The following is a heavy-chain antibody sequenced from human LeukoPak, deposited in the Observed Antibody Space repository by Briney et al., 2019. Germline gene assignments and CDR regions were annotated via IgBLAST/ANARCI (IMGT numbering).Heavy chain of an antibody. Sequence: ASVKVSCKASGYTFTSYAMNWVRQAPGQGLEWMGWNNTNTGNPTYAQGFTGRFVFSLDTSVSTAYLQISSLKAEDTAVYYCARERPELVWGYYYYYGMDVWGQGTTVTVSS. CDR3: ARERPELVWGYYYYYGMDV. CDR1: GYTFTSYA. J-gene: IGHJ6*02. CDR2: NNTNTGNP. V-gene: IGHV7-4-1*02. D-gene: IGHD6-13*01.